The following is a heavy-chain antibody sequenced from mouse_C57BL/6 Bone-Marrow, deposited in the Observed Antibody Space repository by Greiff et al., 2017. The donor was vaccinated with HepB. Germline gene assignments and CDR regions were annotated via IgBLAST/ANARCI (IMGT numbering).Heavy chain of an antibody. Sequence: QVQLQQPGAELVRPGPSVKLSCKASGYTFTSYWMHWVKQRPGQGLEWIGVIDPSDSYTNYNQKFKGKATLTVDRSSSTAYMQLSSLTSEDSAVYYCARERDSSGYVGYWGQGTTLTVSS. CDR3: ARERDSSGYVGY. CDR1: GYTFTSYW. V-gene: IGHV1-59*01. D-gene: IGHD3-2*02. J-gene: IGHJ2*01. CDR2: IDPSDSYT.